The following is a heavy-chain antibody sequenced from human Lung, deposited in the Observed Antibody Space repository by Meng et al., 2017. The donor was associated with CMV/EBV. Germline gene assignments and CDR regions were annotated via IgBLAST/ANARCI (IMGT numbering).Heavy chain of an antibody. D-gene: IGHD3-3*01. CDR2: ISGSGVRT. CDR3: AKGDGRAFDFGRA. J-gene: IGHJ4*02. V-gene: IGHV3-23*01. Sequence: GGSLRLXCAASGFSFSSYALSWVRQAPGKGLEWVSDISGSGVRTNYADSVKGRFTTSRDNSKNTVYLQMNSLRVEDTAVYYCAKGDGRAFDFGRAWGQGTLVTVSS. CDR1: GFSFSSYA.